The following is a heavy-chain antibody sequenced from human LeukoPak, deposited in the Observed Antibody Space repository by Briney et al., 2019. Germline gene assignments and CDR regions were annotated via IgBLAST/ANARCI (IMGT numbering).Heavy chain of an antibody. D-gene: IGHD3-9*01. J-gene: IGHJ4*02. V-gene: IGHV1-69*04. Sequence: SVKVSCKASGGTFSSYAISWVRQAPGQGLEWMGRIIPILGIANYAQKFQSRVTITADKSTSTAYMELSSLRSEDTAVYYCARDPHTTIKTSYYFDYWGQGTLVTVSS. CDR2: IIPILGIA. CDR3: ARDPHTTIKTSYYFDY. CDR1: GGTFSSYA.